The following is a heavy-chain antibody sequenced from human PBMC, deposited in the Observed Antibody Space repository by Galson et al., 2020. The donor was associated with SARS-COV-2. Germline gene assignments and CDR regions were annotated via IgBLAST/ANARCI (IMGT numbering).Heavy chain of an antibody. V-gene: IGHV5-10-1*01. Sequence: HGESLKISCKGSGFTFTSHWISWVRHIPGRGLEWMGTFDPTDSYIKYNPSFEGHVTISPDTSLSTAYLQWSSLKASDTAMYYCARHSGNGYSRFDSWGQGTLVNVSS. D-gene: IGHD5-18*01. CDR1: GFTFTSHW. CDR3: ARHSGNGYSRFDS. CDR2: FDPTDSYI. J-gene: IGHJ4*02.